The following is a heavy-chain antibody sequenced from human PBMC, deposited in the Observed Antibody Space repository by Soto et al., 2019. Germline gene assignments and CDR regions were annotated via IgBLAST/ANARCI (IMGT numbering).Heavy chain of an antibody. V-gene: IGHV3-49*04. CDR2: IRGKPNGGAT. CDR3: TRDFQGQYYYGMDV. CDR1: GFTFGDYA. J-gene: IGHJ6*02. Sequence: GGSLRLSCTASGFTFGDYAMNWVRQAPGKGLEWVGFIRGKPNGGATDYAASLRGRFTISRDDSRSVAYLQMNSLKTEDTAVYYCTRDFQGQYYYGMDVWGQGTTVTVSS.